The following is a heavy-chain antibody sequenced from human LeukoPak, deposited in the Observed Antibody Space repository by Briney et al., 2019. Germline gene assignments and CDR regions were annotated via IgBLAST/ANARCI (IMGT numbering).Heavy chain of an antibody. CDR2: INPNSGGT. J-gene: IGHJ4*02. Sequence: ASVKVSCKASGYTFTGYYMHWVRQAPGQGLEWMGWINPNSGGTNYAQKIQGRVTMTRDTSISTAYIELSRLRSDDTAVYYCARDPPPNRFGEEQDDYWGQGTLVTVSS. V-gene: IGHV1-2*02. CDR1: GYTFTGYY. D-gene: IGHD3-10*01. CDR3: ARDPPPNRFGEEQDDY.